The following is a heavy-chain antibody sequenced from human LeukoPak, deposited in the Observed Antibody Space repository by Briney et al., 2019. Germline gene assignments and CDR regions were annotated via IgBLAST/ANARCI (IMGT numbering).Heavy chain of an antibody. V-gene: IGHV1-18*01. D-gene: IGHD5-18*01. CDR3: ARCHGRGYSYGYLYYYYYMDV. Sequence: ASVKVSCKASGYTFTSYGISRVRQAPGQGLEWMGWISAYNGNTNYAQKLQGRVTMTTDTSTSTAYMELRSLRSDDTAVYYCARCHGRGYSYGYLYYYYYMDVWGKGTTVTVSS. CDR1: GYTFTSYG. CDR2: ISAYNGNT. J-gene: IGHJ6*03.